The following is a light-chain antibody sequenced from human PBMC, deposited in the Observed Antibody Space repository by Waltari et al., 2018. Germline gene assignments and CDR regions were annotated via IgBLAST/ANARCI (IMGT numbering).Light chain of an antibody. CDR1: QSISSY. CDR3: QQSYSTPLT. V-gene: IGKV1-39*01. J-gene: IGKJ4*01. CDR2: AAS. Sequence: DIQMTQSPSSLSASVGDRVTITCRASQSISSYLHWYQQKPGKAPKPLIYAASSLQSGVPSRFSGSGSGTDFTRTISSLQPEDFATYYCQQSYSTPLTFGGGTKVEIK.